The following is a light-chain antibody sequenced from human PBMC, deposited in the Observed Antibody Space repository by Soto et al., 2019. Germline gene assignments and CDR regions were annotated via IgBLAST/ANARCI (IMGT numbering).Light chain of an antibody. CDR1: SSDVGGYNY. Sequence: QSVLTQPAPVSGTPGQSITISCTGTSSDVGGYNYVSWYQQHPGKAPKLMIYEVSNRPSGVSNRFSGSKSGNTASLTISGLQAEDEADYYCSSYTSSSTLDVFGTGTEVTVL. V-gene: IGLV2-14*01. CDR2: EVS. J-gene: IGLJ1*01. CDR3: SSYTSSSTLDV.